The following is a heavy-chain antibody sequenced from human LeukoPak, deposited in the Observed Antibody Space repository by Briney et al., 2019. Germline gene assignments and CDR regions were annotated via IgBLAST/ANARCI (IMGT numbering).Heavy chain of an antibody. J-gene: IGHJ4*02. Sequence: ASVKVSCKASGYTFTDYYMHWVRQAPGQGLEWMGWINPNDGDTNYAQKFQGRVTMTRDTSISTAHMEVSRLRSDDTAVYYCARANFLYCSSTTCLFDYWGQGSLVTVSS. D-gene: IGHD2-2*01. CDR1: GYTFTDYY. CDR3: ARANFLYCSSTTCLFDY. V-gene: IGHV1-2*02. CDR2: INPNDGDT.